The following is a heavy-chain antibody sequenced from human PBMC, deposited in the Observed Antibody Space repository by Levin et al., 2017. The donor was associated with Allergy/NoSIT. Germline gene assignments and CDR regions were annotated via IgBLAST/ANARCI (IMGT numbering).Heavy chain of an antibody. CDR2: ITGSGGRT. D-gene: IGHD6-13*01. V-gene: IGHV3-23*01. CDR1: GFTFSNYA. CDR3: AQVQAADGIYPFDY. J-gene: IGHJ4*02. Sequence: PGESLKISCAASGFTFSNYAIGWVRQAPGKGLEWVSGITGSGGRTYYAGSVKGLFTISRDNSRNTLHLQMNSLRAEDTAVYYCAQVQAADGIYPFDYWGQGTLVTVSS.